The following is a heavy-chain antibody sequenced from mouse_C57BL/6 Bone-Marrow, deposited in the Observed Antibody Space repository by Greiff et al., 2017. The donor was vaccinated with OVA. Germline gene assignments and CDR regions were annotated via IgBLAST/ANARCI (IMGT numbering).Heavy chain of an antibody. V-gene: IGHV1-78*01. Sequence: VQGVESDAELVKPGASVKISCQVSGYTFTDHTIHWMKQRPEQGLEWIGYIYPRDGSTKYNEKFKGKATLTADKSSSTAYMQLNSLTSEDSAVYFCARFTTVVATMRYFDVWGTGTTVTVSS. J-gene: IGHJ1*03. CDR1: GYTFTDHT. CDR3: ARFTTVVATMRYFDV. CDR2: IYPRDGST. D-gene: IGHD1-1*01.